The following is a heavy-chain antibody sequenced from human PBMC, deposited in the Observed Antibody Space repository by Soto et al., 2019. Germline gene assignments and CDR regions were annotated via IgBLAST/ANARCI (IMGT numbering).Heavy chain of an antibody. Sequence: GGSLRLSCAASGFTFSNAWMNWVRQAPGKGQEWVGRIKSKTDGGTTDYAAPVKGRFTISRDDSKNTLYLQMNSLKTEDTAVYYCTTDLGDSSGYYLPRPFDYWGQGTLVTVSS. CDR2: IKSKTDGGTT. J-gene: IGHJ4*02. CDR3: TTDLGDSSGYYLPRPFDY. D-gene: IGHD3-22*01. CDR1: GFTFSNAW. V-gene: IGHV3-15*07.